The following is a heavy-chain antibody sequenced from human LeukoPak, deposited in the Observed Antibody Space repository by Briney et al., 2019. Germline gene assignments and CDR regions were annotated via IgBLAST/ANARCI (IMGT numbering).Heavy chain of an antibody. Sequence: SGPTLVNPTQTLTLTCTFSGFSLRTSGVGVAWFRQSPGQAPEWLAVIYWNDDQRYSPSLKSRLTITKDTSKNQVVLTMANMDPADAATYHCAHNGLYHWGQGTTVTVSS. D-gene: IGHD2-8*01. CDR3: AHNGLYH. V-gene: IGHV2-5*01. J-gene: IGHJ6*02. CDR1: GFSLRTSGVG. CDR2: IYWNDDQ.